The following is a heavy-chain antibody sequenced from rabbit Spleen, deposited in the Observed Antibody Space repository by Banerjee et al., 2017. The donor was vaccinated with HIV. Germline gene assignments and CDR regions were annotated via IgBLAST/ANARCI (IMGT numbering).Heavy chain of an antibody. D-gene: IGHD8-1*01. CDR3: ARDGAGGSYFAL. J-gene: IGHJ6*01. CDR1: GFTLSSYY. V-gene: IGHV1S7*01. CDR2: IDPVFGIT. Sequence: HLKESGGGLVQPGGSLKLSCKASGFTLSSYYMHWVRQAPGKGLEWIGYIDPVFGITYYANWVNGRFSISRENAQNTVFLQMTSLTAADTATYFCARDGAGGSYFALWGPGTLVTVS.